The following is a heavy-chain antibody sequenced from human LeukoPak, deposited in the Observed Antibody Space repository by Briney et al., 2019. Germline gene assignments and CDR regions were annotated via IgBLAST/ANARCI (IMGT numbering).Heavy chain of an antibody. CDR1: GGSISSGSYY. V-gene: IGHV4-61*02. Sequence: TLSLTCTVSGGSISSGSYYWSWLRQPAGKGREWIVRIYGSGSTNDNPSLKTRVTISVDTSKNQFSLKLSSVTAADTAVYYCVRGIYCSSTSCQVSGYMDVWGKGTTVTVSS. D-gene: IGHD2-2*01. CDR3: VRGIYCSSTSCQVSGYMDV. CDR2: IYGSGST. J-gene: IGHJ6*03.